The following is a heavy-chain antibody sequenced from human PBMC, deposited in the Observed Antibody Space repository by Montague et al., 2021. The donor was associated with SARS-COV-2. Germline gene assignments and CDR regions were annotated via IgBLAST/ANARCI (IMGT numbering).Heavy chain of an antibody. Sequence: QSGAEVKKPGESLRFSCKGSGYSFTTYWINWVRQMPGKGLEWMGKIDPSDSNTNYSPSFQGHVTISVDRSISTAYLQWRSLKASDTAMYHCATPDYWGQGTLVTVSS. V-gene: IGHV5-10-1*01. CDR3: ATPDY. CDR2: IDPSDSNT. J-gene: IGHJ4*02. CDR1: GYSFTTYW.